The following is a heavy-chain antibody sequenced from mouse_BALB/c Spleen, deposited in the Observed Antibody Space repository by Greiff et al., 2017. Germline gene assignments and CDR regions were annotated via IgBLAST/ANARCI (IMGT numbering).Heavy chain of an antibody. V-gene: IGHV5-17*02. J-gene: IGHJ3*01. CDR3: ASYDGYYGFAY. D-gene: IGHD2-3*01. Sequence: EVQVVESGGGLVQPGGSRKLSCAASGFTFSSFGMHWVRQAPEKGLEWVAYISSGSSTIYYADTVKGRFTISRDNPKNTLFLQMTSLRSEDTAMYYCASYDGYYGFAYWGQGTLVTVSA. CDR1: GFTFSSFG. CDR2: ISSGSSTI.